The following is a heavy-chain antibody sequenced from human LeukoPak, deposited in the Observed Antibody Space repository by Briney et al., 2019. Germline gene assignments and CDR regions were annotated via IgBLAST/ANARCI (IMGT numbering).Heavy chain of an antibody. Sequence: GASVKVSCKSSGYTFTSYYMHWVRQAPGQGLEWMGIINPSGGSTSYAQKFQGRVTMTRDMSTSTVYMELSSLRAEDTAVYYCARDSTSSNWFDPWGQGTLVTVSS. CDR1: GYTFTSYY. CDR2: INPSGGST. CDR3: ARDSTSSNWFDP. V-gene: IGHV1-46*01. J-gene: IGHJ5*02. D-gene: IGHD2-2*01.